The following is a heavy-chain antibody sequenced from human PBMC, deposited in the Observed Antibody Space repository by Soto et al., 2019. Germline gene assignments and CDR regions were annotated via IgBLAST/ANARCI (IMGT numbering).Heavy chain of an antibody. J-gene: IGHJ4*02. CDR1: GGSISSGGYY. CDR3: ARESDH. CDR2: IYYSGST. Sequence: SETQSLTCTVSGGSISSGGYYWSWVRQHPGKGLEWIGYIYYSGSTYYNPSLKSRVTISVDTSKNTLYLQMYSLRVEDTAVYYCARESDHWGQGTLVTVSS. V-gene: IGHV4-31*03.